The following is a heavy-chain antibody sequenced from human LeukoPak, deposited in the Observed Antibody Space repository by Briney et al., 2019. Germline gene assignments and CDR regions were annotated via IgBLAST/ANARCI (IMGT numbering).Heavy chain of an antibody. J-gene: IGHJ4*02. Sequence: GASVKVSCKASGDTFRKYAISWVRQAPGQGLEWMGGIIPSFGPADYAQKFQGRVTITADESTSTAYMELSSLRSEDTAVYYCARGTDYDFWSGYSHYFDYWGQGTLVTVSS. D-gene: IGHD3-3*01. V-gene: IGHV1-69*13. CDR3: ARGTDYDFWSGYSHYFDY. CDR2: IIPSFGPA. CDR1: GDTFRKYA.